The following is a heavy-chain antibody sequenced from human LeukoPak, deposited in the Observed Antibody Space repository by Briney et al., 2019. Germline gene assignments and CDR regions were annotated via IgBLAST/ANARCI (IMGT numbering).Heavy chain of an antibody. CDR1: GFTFSGSA. CDR2: IRSKANSYAT. CDR3: TSLGDGYNYIDI. J-gene: IGHJ3*02. Sequence: PGGSLRLSCAASGFTFSGSAMHWVRQASGKGLEWVGRIRSKANSYATAYAASVKGRFTISRDESKNTAYLQMNSLKTEDTAVYYCTSLGDGYNYIDIWGQGTMVTVSS. D-gene: IGHD5-24*01. V-gene: IGHV3-73*01.